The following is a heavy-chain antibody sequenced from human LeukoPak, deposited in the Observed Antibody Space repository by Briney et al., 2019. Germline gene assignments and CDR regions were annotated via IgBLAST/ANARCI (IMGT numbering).Heavy chain of an antibody. D-gene: IGHD6-19*01. Sequence: GGSLRLSCVASGFIFSNYGMHWVRQAPGKGLEWVAVIAYDGRNKYYADSVKGRFTISRDNSKNMIYLEMTSLKAEDTAVYYCAKERNLEIAVAGTIFDSWGQGTLVTVSS. J-gene: IGHJ4*02. V-gene: IGHV3-30*18. CDR2: IAYDGRNK. CDR1: GFIFSNYG. CDR3: AKERNLEIAVAGTIFDS.